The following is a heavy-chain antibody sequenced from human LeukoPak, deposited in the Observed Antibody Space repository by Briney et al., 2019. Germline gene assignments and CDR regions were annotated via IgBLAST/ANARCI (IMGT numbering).Heavy chain of an antibody. CDR1: GGSISSSSYY. CDR3: ARVPITIFGVVSGYYFDY. J-gene: IGHJ4*02. D-gene: IGHD3-3*01. V-gene: IGHV4-39*07. CDR2: IYYSGST. Sequence: SSETLSLTCTVSGGSISSSSYYWGWIRQPPGKGLEWIGSIYYSGSTYYNPSLKSRVTISVDTSKNQFSLKLSSVTAADTAVYYCARVPITIFGVVSGYYFDYWGQGTLVTVSS.